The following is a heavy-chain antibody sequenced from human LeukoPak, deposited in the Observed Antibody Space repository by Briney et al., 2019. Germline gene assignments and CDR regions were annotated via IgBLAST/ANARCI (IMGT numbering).Heavy chain of an antibody. CDR1: GYTFTGYY. CDR3: ARDLKSYDSSFSLY. D-gene: IGHD3-22*01. V-gene: IGHV1-2*02. CDR2: INPNSGGT. J-gene: IGHJ4*02. Sequence: ASVKVSCKASGYTFTGYYMHWVRQAPGQGLEWMGWINPNSGGTNYAQKFQGRVSMTRDTSISTAYMELSRLRSDDTAVYYCARDLKSYDSSFSLYWGQGTLVTVSS.